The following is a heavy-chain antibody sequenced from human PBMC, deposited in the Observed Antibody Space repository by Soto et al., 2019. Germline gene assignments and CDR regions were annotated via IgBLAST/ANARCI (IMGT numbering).Heavy chain of an antibody. D-gene: IGHD2-15*01. CDR1: GFTLSWYG. Sequence: QVQLVESGGGVVQPGRSLRLSCAASGFTLSWYGMHWVRQAPGKGLEWVAVKWYDGDKKYYADSVKVRFTISRDESKNTVYLHMSSLRGEDTGVYYCARGSAGSESVVVVPAIDFYSFDTWGQGTLVSVSS. CDR2: KWYDGDKK. V-gene: IGHV3-33*01. CDR3: ARGSAGSESVVVVPAIDFYSFDT. J-gene: IGHJ4*02.